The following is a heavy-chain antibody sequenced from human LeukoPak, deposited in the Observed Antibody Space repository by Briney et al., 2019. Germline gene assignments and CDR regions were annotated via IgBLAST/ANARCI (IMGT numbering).Heavy chain of an antibody. V-gene: IGHV1-2*02. D-gene: IGHD5-12*01. CDR2: INPNSGGT. Sequence: ASVKVSCTASGYTFTGYYMHWVRQPPGQGLEWMGWINPNSGGTNYAQKFQGRVTMTRDTSISTAYMELSRLRSDDTAVCYCARGGYSGYVNNWFDPRGQGTLVTVSS. CDR1: GYTFTGYY. J-gene: IGHJ5*02. CDR3: ARGGYSGYVNNWFDP.